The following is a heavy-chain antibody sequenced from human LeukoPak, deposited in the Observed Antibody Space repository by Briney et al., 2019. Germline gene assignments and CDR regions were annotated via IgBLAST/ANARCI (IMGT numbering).Heavy chain of an antibody. D-gene: IGHD3-10*01. Sequence: SSETLSLTCTVSSGSISGYWWNWIRQPPGKGLEWIGYIYYSGSTNYNPSLKSRVTISVDTSKNQFSLRLSSVTAADTAVYYCAGSGSGSYYSPWYFDLWGRGTLVTVSS. CDR3: AGSGSGSYYSPWYFDL. CDR1: SGSISGYW. V-gene: IGHV4-59*01. J-gene: IGHJ2*01. CDR2: IYYSGST.